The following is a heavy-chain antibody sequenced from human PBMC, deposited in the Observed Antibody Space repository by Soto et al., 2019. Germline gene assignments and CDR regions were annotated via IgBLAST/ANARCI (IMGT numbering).Heavy chain of an antibody. J-gene: IGHJ5*02. CDR3: ARERSPYSSSWYAGNWFDP. CDR2: IIPIFGTA. D-gene: IGHD6-13*01. Sequence: SVKVSCKASGGTFSSYAISWVRQAPGQGLEWMGGIIPIFGTANYAQKFQGRVTITADESTSTAYMELSSLRSEDTAVYYCARERSPYSSSWYAGNWFDPWGQGTLVTVSS. CDR1: GGTFSSYA. V-gene: IGHV1-69*13.